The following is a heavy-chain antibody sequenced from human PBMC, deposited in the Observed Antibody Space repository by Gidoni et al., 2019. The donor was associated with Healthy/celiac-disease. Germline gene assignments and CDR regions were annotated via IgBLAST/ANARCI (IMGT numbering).Heavy chain of an antibody. D-gene: IGHD2-2*01. CDR1: GFTVSSNY. CDR2: IYSGGST. CDR3: ARAGGDCSSTSCHMIDY. J-gene: IGHJ4*02. Sequence: EVQLVESGGGLVQPGGSLRLSCAASGFTVSSNYMSWVRQAPGKGLEWVSVIYSGGSTYYADSVKGRFTISRDNSKNTLYLQMNSLRAEDTAVYYCARAGGDCSSTSCHMIDYWGQGTLVTVSS. V-gene: IGHV3-66*02.